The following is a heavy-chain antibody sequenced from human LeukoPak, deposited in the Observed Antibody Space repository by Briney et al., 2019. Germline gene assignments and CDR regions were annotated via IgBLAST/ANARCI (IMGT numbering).Heavy chain of an antibody. CDR3: AKDRESIVGATSFDY. D-gene: IGHD1-26*01. CDR2: ISGSGGST. CDR1: GFTFSSYA. J-gene: IGHJ4*02. V-gene: IGHV3-23*01. Sequence: GASLRLSCAASGFTFSSYAMSWVRQAPGKGLEWVSAISGSGGSTYYADSVKGRFTISRDNSKNTLHLQMNSLRAEDTAVYYCAKDRESIVGATSFDYWGQGTLVTVSS.